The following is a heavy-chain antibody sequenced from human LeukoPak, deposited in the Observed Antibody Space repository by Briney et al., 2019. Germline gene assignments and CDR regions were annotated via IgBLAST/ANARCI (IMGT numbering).Heavy chain of an antibody. J-gene: IGHJ4*02. V-gene: IGHV3-53*01. CDR1: GFSVSSNY. CDR3: ASKSSGSYFPALGY. CDR2: IYSGGGT. D-gene: IGHD3-10*01. Sequence: PGGSLRLSCAASGFSVSSNYMSWVRQAPGKGLEWVSFIYSGGGTDYADSLKGRFTISRDSSKDTLYLQMNRMRAEDTAVYDCASKSSGSYFPALGYWGQGTLVTVSS.